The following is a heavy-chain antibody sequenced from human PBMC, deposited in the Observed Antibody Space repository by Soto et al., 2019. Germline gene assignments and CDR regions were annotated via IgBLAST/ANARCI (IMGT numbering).Heavy chain of an antibody. V-gene: IGHV3-74*01. CDR1: GFTFSSYW. CDR2: INSDGSST. CDR3: VAVAGTWSEYFQH. J-gene: IGHJ1*01. D-gene: IGHD6-19*01. Sequence: GGSLRLSCAASGFTFSSYWMHWVRQAPGKGLVWVSRINSDGSSTSYADSVKGRFTISRDNAKNTLYLQMNSLRAEDTAVYYCVAVAGTWSEYFQHWGQGTLVTVSS.